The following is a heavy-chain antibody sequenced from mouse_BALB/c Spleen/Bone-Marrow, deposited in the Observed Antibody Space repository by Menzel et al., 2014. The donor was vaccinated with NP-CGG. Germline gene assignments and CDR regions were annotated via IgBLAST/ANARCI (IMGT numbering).Heavy chain of an antibody. J-gene: IGHJ4*01. CDR2: ILPGSGST. Sequence: VQLQQSGAVLMKPGASVKISCKATGYTFSSYWLEWVKPRPGHGLEWIGAILPGSGSTNYNEKFKGKSTFTADTSSNTAYMQLSSLTSEDSAVYYWASRVGRDYAMDYWGQGTSVTVAS. V-gene: IGHV1-9*01. D-gene: IGHD4-1*01. CDR3: ASRVGRDYAMDY. CDR1: GYTFSSYW.